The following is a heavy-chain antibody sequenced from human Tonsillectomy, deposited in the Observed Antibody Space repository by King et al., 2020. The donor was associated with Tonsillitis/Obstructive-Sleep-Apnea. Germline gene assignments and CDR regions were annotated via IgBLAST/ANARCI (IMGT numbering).Heavy chain of an antibody. CDR2: IFSNDQK. CDR1: GFSLSNIRMG. D-gene: IGHD3-10*01. Sequence: TLKESGPVLVKPTETLTLTCTVSGFSLSNIRMGVSWIRQPPGKALEWLAHIFSNDQKSYSTSLKSRLTISKDTSKSQVVLTMTNMDPVDTATYYYARIRTPYGSGSYNEFDYWGQGTLVTVSS. J-gene: IGHJ4*02. CDR3: ARIRTPYGSGSYNEFDY. V-gene: IGHV2-26*01.